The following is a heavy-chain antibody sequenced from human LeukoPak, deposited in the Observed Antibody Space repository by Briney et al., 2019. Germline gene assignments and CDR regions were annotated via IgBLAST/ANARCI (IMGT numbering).Heavy chain of an antibody. CDR3: ARGGDGYNYVDY. Sequence: KASETLSLTCTVSGGSIGRYYWNWLRQPPGKGLEWIAYIFFSGTTKYNPSLESRVTISVDTSKNEFSLDLTSVTAADTALYYCARGGDGYNYVDYWGPGTLVTVSS. CDR1: GGSIGRYY. CDR2: IFFSGTT. J-gene: IGHJ4*02. D-gene: IGHD5-24*01. V-gene: IGHV4-59*01.